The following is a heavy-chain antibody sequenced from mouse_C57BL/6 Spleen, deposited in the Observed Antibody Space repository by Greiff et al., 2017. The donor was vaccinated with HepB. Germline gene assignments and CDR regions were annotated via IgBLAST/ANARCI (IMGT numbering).Heavy chain of an antibody. CDR1: GYAFSSYW. Sequence: QVQLQQSGAELVKPGASVKISCKASGYAFSSYWMNWVKQRPGKGLEWIGQIYPGDGDTNYNGKFKGKATLTADKSSSTAYMQLSSLTSEDSAVYFCAQSMGGSSYFDVWGTGTTVTVSS. V-gene: IGHV1-80*01. CDR3: AQSMGGSSYFDV. CDR2: IYPGDGDT. J-gene: IGHJ1*03. D-gene: IGHD1-1*01.